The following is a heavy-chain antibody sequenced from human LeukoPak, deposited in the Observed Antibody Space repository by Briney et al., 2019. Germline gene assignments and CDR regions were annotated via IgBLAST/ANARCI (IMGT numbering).Heavy chain of an antibody. V-gene: IGHV3-23*01. CDR3: AKDLEYGDYGTMDV. D-gene: IGHD4-17*01. J-gene: IGHJ6*03. CDR1: GFTFSSYA. Sequence: PGGSLRLSCAASGFTFSSYAMSWVRQAPGKGLEWVSAISGSGGSTYYADSVKGRFTISRDNSKNTLYLQMNSLRAEDTAVYYCAKDLEYGDYGTMDVWGKGTTVTVSS. CDR2: ISGSGGST.